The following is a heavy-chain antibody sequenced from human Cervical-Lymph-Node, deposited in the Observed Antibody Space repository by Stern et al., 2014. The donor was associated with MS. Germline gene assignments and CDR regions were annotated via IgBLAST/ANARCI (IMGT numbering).Heavy chain of an antibody. CDR1: GGSISSGGYS. CDR2: VYHSGST. CDR3: ARSSVTTPNAFDI. J-gene: IGHJ3*02. Sequence: VQLGESGSGLVKPSQTLSLTCAVSGGSISSGGYSWSWIRQPPGKGLEWIGYVYHSGSTYYNPSLKSRVTISVDRSKIQFTLKLSSVTAADTAVYYCARSSVTTPNAFDIWGQGTMVTVSS. V-gene: IGHV4-30-2*01. D-gene: IGHD4-17*01.